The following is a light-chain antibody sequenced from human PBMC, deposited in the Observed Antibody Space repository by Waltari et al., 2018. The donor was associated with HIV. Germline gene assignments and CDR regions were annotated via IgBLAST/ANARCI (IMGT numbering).Light chain of an antibody. CDR3: CAYAGSYTL. Sequence: QSALTQPRSVSGSPGQSVTISCTGTSSGFGGYNYVSWYQQHPNKAPKLMIYDVTKRPSGVPDRFSGSKSGNTASLTISGLQADDEADDYCCAYAGSYTLFGGGTKVTVL. CDR2: DVT. CDR1: SSGFGGYNY. V-gene: IGLV2-11*01. J-gene: IGLJ3*02.